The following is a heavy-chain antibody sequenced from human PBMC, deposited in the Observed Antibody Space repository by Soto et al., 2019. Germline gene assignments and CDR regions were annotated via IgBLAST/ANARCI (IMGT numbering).Heavy chain of an antibody. D-gene: IGHD3-10*01. CDR2: IIPIFGTA. J-gene: IGHJ4*02. CDR1: GGTFSSYA. V-gene: IGHV1-69*13. Sequence: SVKVSCKASGGTFSSYAISWVRQAPGQGLEWMGGIIPIFGTANYAQKFQGRVTITADESTSTVYMELSSLRSEDTAVYYCARDYYGSGSYYNPAFDYWGQGTLVTVSS. CDR3: ARDYYGSGSYYNPAFDY.